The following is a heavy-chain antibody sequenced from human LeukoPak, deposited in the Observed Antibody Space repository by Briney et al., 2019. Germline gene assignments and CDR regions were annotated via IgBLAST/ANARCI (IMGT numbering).Heavy chain of an antibody. V-gene: IGHV1-69*13. CDR3: ARDRGKWELF. CDR2: IIPIFGTA. J-gene: IGHJ4*02. CDR1: GGTFSSYA. D-gene: IGHD1-26*01. Sequence: ASVKVSCKASGGTFSSYAISWVRQAPGQGLEWMGGIIPIFGTANYAQKFQGRVTITADESTSTAHMELSSLRSEDTAVYYCARDRGKWELFWGQGTLVTVSS.